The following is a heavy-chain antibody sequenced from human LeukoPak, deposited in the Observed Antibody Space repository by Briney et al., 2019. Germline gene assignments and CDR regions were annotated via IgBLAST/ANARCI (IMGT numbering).Heavy chain of an antibody. CDR2: INHSGCT. CDR3: ARGRHGYYYYMDV. CDR1: GGSFSGYY. V-gene: IGHV4-34*01. Sequence: PSETLSLTCAVYGGSFSGYYWSWIRQPPGKGLEWIGEINHSGCTNYNPSLKSRVTISVDTSKNQFSLKLSSVTAADTAVYYCARGRHGYYYYMDVWGKGTTVTVSS. J-gene: IGHJ6*03.